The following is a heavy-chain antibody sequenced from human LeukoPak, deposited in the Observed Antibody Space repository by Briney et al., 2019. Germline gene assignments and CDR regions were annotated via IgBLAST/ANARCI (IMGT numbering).Heavy chain of an antibody. V-gene: IGHV5-51*01. CDR2: IYPGDSDT. CDR3: ARHVVVPTTVTTLDY. J-gene: IGHJ4*02. D-gene: IGHD4-17*01. CDR1: GYSFTSYW. Sequence: GESLKISCKGSGYSFTSYWIGWVRQMPGKGLEWMGIIYPGDSDTRYSPSFQGQVPISADKSISTAYLQWSSLKASDTAMYYCARHVVVPTTVTTLDYWGQGTLVTVSS.